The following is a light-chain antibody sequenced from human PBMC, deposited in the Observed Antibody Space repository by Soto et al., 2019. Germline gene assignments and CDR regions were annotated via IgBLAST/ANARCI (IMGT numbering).Light chain of an antibody. V-gene: IGKV3D-15*01. Sequence: EIVMTQSPSTLSVSPGERATLSCRASQSVSINLAWYQQKPGQAPRLLIYDASTRATGIPARFSGSGSGTEFTLTISSLQSKDFAVYYCQQYNNWHPLTFGGGTRLEIK. CDR3: QQYNNWHPLT. CDR2: DAS. J-gene: IGKJ5*01. CDR1: QSVSIN.